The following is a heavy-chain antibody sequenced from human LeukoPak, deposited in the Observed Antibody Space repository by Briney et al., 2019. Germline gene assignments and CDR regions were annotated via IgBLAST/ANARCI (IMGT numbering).Heavy chain of an antibody. J-gene: IGHJ4*02. CDR2: IKTDGSET. CDR1: GFNFRDHW. D-gene: IGHD6-19*01. CDR3: VKNNGWFHLAQ. Sequence: GGSLRLSCAASGFNFRDHWMDWVRQAPGKGLEWVGHIKTDGSETYYLDSLRGRFSISRDNTNNALYLQMNSLRVEDTAVYYCVKNNGWFHLAQWGQGTLATVSS. V-gene: IGHV3-7*03.